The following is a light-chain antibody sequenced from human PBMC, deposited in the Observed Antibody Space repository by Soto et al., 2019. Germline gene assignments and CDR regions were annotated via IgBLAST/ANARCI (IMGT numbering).Light chain of an antibody. CDR2: SAS. CDR1: QGISTW. J-gene: IGKJ4*01. Sequence: DIQMTQSPSSVSASIGDRVTITCRASQGISTWLAWYQQRPGKAPKLLIYSASIVQSGVPSRFSGSGSGTDFSLTISSVQPEDFATYYCQQASTFPGLTLGGGTKVEIK. V-gene: IGKV1-12*01. CDR3: QQASTFPGLT.